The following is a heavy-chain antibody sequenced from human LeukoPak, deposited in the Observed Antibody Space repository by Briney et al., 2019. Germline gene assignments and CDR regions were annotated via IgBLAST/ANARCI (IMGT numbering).Heavy chain of an antibody. CDR1: GFNFGDYA. CDR2: ITNKAFGGTA. Sequence: GGSLRLSCTTSGFNFGDYAMSWFRQAPEKGLEGVGFITNKAFGGTAEYAASVKGRFTISRDDSRSIAYLQMDYLRTEDTGVYYCTRDEYGVGSNFFDYWGQGTLVTVST. V-gene: IGHV3-49*03. J-gene: IGHJ4*02. D-gene: IGHD4-17*01. CDR3: TRDEYGVGSNFFDY.